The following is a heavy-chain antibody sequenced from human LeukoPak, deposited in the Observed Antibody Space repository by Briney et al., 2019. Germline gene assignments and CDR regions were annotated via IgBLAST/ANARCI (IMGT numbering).Heavy chain of an antibody. D-gene: IGHD6-19*01. V-gene: IGHV3-23*01. CDR1: GFTFSSYA. Sequence: GGSLRLSCAASGFTFSSYAMSWVRQAPGKGLEWVSGISGSGGGTYYVDSVKGRFTISRDNSKDTLYLQMNSLSADDTAVYYCAKARYSSGWDYFDYWGQGTLVTVSS. CDR3: AKARYSSGWDYFDY. CDR2: ISGSGGGT. J-gene: IGHJ4*02.